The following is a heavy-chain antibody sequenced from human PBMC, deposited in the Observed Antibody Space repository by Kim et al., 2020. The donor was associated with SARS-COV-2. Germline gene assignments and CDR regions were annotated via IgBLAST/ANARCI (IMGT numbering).Heavy chain of an antibody. D-gene: IGHD1-26*01. CDR1: GFTFSSYW. CDR2: IKQDGSEK. Sequence: GGSLRLSCAASGFTFSSYWMSWVRQAPGKGLEWVANIKQDGSEKYYVDSVKGRFTISRDNAKNSLYRQMNSLRAEDTAVYYCARDKTVGASSLRAFDILCHGTVVTVSS. V-gene: IGHV3-7*01. CDR3: ARDKTVGASSLRAFDI. J-gene: IGHJ3*02.